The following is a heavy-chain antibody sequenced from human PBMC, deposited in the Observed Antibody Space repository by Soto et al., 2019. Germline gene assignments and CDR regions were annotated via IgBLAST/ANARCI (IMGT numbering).Heavy chain of an antibody. CDR2: IYRTGST. J-gene: IGHJ4*02. D-gene: IGHD1-7*01. Sequence: TLARTWAFSGGSFTSNNWWPWVRKPPGQGLEFIGEIYRTGSTNYNPSLKSRVTISLDKSENQFSLKVTSLTAADTAVYYCASRDPGTSVDYWGQGTLVTVSS. V-gene: IGHV4-4*02. CDR1: GGSFTSNNW. CDR3: ASRDPGTSVDY.